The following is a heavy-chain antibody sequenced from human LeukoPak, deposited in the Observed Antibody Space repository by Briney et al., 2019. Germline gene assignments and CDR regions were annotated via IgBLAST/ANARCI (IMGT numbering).Heavy chain of an antibody. Sequence: ASVTVSCKAYVYTFTRYFMHWVRQAPGQGLEWMGWINPNSGGTHYAQKFQGRVTMTRDTSISTAYMELSRLRSDDTAVYYCARDPGYSSPRGDYWGQGTLVTVSS. D-gene: IGHD5-18*01. CDR3: ARDPGYSSPRGDY. CDR2: INPNSGGT. CDR1: VYTFTRYF. J-gene: IGHJ4*02. V-gene: IGHV1-2*02.